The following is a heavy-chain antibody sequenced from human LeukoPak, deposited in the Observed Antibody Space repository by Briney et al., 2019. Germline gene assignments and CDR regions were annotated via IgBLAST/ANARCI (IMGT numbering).Heavy chain of an antibody. D-gene: IGHD5-24*01. CDR2: INHSGST. CDR1: GGSFSGYY. V-gene: IGHV4-34*01. J-gene: IGHJ5*02. Sequence: KPSETPSPTCAVYGGSFSGYYWGWIRQPPGKGLEWIGEINHSGSTNYNPSLKSRVTISVDTSKNQFSLKLSSVTAADTAVYYCARGGNYRFDPWGQGTLVTVSS. CDR3: ARGGNYRFDP.